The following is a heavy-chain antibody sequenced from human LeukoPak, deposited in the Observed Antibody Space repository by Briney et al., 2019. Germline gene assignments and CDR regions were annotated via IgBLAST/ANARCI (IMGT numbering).Heavy chain of an antibody. CDR1: GYSFTSYW. Sequence: GESLKISCKGSGYSFTSYWISWVRQMPGKGLEWMGRIDPSDSYTNYSPSFQGHVTISADKSICTAYLQWSSLKASDTAMYYCATAGSWPYYYYGMDVWGQGTTVTVSS. J-gene: IGHJ6*02. V-gene: IGHV5-10-1*01. CDR2: IDPSDSYT. D-gene: IGHD6-13*01. CDR3: ATAGSWPYYYYGMDV.